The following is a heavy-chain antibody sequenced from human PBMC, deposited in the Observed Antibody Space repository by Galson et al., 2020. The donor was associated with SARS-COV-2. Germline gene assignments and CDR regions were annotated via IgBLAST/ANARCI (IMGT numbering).Heavy chain of an antibody. CDR1: GFTLSSYE. J-gene: IGHJ4*02. V-gene: IGHV3-48*03. CDR2: ISYGSTI. CDR3: ARGPLSPFEH. Sequence: TGGSLRLSCEASGFTLSSYEMNWVRQAPGKGLEWVSYISYGSTIFYADSVKGRFTVSRDNAKNSAFLQMNSLRDEDTAVYYCARGPLSPFEHWGQGTLVTVSS.